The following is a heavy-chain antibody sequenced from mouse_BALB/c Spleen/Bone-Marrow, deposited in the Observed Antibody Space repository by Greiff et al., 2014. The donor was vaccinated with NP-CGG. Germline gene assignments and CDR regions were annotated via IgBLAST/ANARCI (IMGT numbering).Heavy chain of an antibody. CDR2: INPYNDGT. Sequence: VQLKESGPELVKPGASVKMSCKASGYTFTSYVIHWVKQKPGQGLEWIGYINPYNDGTKYNEKFKGKATLTSDKSSSTAYMELSSLTSEDSAVYYCARGGYYGTSLYWYFDVWGAETTVTVSS. D-gene: IGHD1-1*01. V-gene: IGHV1-14*01. CDR1: GYTFTSYV. CDR3: ARGGYYGTSLYWYFDV. J-gene: IGHJ1*01.